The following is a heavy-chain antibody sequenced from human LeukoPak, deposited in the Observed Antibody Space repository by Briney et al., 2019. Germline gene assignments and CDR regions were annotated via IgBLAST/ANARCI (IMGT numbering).Heavy chain of an antibody. CDR1: GGSFSGYY. Sequence: SEALSLTCAVYGGSFSGYYWSWIRQPPGKGLEWIGEINHSGSTNYNPSLKSRVTISVDTSKNQFSLKLSSVTAADTAVYYCARRSARRFDYWGQGTLVTVSS. D-gene: IGHD6-6*01. J-gene: IGHJ4*02. CDR3: ARRSARRFDY. CDR2: INHSGST. V-gene: IGHV4-34*01.